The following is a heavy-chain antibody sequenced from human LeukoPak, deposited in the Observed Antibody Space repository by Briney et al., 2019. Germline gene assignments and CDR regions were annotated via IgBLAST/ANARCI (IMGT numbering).Heavy chain of an antibody. J-gene: IGHJ4*02. CDR2: IIPIFGTA. CDR3: ARGLEVRRASYFDWLPDDY. Sequence: SVKVSCKASGGTFSSYAISWVRQAPGQGLEWMGGIIPIFGTANYAQKFQGRVTITADESTSTAYMELSSLRSEDTAVYYCARGLEVRRASYFDWLPDDYWGQGTLVTVSS. V-gene: IGHV1-69*01. CDR1: GGTFSSYA. D-gene: IGHD3-9*01.